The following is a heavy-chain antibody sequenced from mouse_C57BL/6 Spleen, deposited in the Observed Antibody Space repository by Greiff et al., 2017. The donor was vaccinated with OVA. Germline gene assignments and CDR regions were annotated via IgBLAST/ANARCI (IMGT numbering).Heavy chain of an antibody. CDR3: ARAITTVVAREGYYFDY. CDR1: GYTFTNYW. V-gene: IGHV1-63*01. D-gene: IGHD1-1*01. Sequence: QVQLQQSGAELVRPGTSVKMSCKASGYTFTNYWIGWAKQRPGHGLEWIGDIYPGGGYTNYNEKFKGKATLTADKSSSTAYMQFSSLTSEDSAIYYSARAITTVVAREGYYFDYWGQGTTLTVSS. J-gene: IGHJ2*01. CDR2: IYPGGGYT.